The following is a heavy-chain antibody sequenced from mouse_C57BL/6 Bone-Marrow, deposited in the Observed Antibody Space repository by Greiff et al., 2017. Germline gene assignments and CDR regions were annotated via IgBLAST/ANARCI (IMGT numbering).Heavy chain of an antibody. V-gene: IGHV1-15*01. CDR2: IDPETGGT. D-gene: IGHD1-1*01. J-gene: IGHJ1*03. CDR3: YWYFDV. CDR1: GYTFTDYE. Sequence: VQLQESGAELVRPGASVTLSCKASGYTFTDYEMHWVKQTPVHGLEWIGAIDPETGGTAYNQKFKGKAILTADKSSSTAYMELRSLTSEDSAVGSSYWYFDVWGTGTTVTVSS.